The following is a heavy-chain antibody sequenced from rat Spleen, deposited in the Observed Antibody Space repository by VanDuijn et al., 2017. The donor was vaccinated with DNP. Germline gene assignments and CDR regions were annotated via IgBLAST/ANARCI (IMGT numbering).Heavy chain of an antibody. CDR3: VRWDYGMYGFDY. Sequence: EVQLVESGGGLVQPGRSLKLSCAASGFTFSYYGMAWVRQAPKKGLEWVASISASGGSTSYRDSVKGRFTISRDNAKSTLYLQRNSLRSEDLATYYCVRWDYGMYGFDYWGQGVMVTVSS. CDR1: GFTFSYYG. V-gene: IGHV5S13*01. D-gene: IGHD1-11*01. CDR2: ISASGGST. J-gene: IGHJ2*01.